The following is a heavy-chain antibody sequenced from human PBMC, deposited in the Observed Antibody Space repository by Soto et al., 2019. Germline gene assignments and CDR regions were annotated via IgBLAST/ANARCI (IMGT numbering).Heavy chain of an antibody. Sequence: PSETLSLTCTVSGGSISSSSYYWGWIRQPPGKGLEWIGSIYYSGSTYYNPSLKSRVTISVDTSKNQFSLKLSSVTAADTAVYYCARHSSSFHFDYWGQGTLVNVSS. CDR2: IYYSGST. CDR3: ARHSSSFHFDY. J-gene: IGHJ4*02. V-gene: IGHV4-39*01. D-gene: IGHD6-6*01. CDR1: GGSISSSSYY.